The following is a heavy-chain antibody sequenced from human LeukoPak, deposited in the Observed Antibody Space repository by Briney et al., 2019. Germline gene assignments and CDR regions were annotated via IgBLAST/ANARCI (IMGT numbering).Heavy chain of an antibody. Sequence: GGFLRLSCTASGSTFSTYPMTWVRQAPGQGLEWVSAISGNSVTIYYADSVKGRFTISRDNSKNTLYLQMYSLRAEDTAVYYCAKILSGTYSFDLWGQGTLVTVSS. V-gene: IGHV3-23*01. CDR3: AKILSGTYSFDL. CDR2: ISGNSVTI. J-gene: IGHJ4*02. D-gene: IGHD1-26*01. CDR1: GSTFSTYP.